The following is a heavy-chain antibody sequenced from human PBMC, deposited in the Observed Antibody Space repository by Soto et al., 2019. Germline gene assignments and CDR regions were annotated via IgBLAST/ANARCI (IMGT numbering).Heavy chain of an antibody. V-gene: IGHV1-8*01. Sequence: ASVKVSCKASGYTFTSYDINWVRQATGQGLEWMGWMNPNSGNTGYAQKFQGRVTMTRNTSISTAYMELSSLGSEDTAVYYCARGAKWLRSPYYYYMDVWGKGTTVTVSS. CDR1: GYTFTSYD. CDR2: MNPNSGNT. D-gene: IGHD5-12*01. J-gene: IGHJ6*03. CDR3: ARGAKWLRSPYYYYMDV.